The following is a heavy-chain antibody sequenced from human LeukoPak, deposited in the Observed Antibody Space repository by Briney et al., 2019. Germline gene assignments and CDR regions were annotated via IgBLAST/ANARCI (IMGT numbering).Heavy chain of an antibody. CDR2: IYYSGST. CDR1: GGSISSSSYY. CDR3: ARQSGYSYGRYAFDI. Sequence: SETLSLTCAVSGGSISSSSYYWGWIRQPPGKGLEWIGSIYYSGSTYYNPSLKSRVTISVDTSKNQSSLKLSSVTAADTAVYYCARQSGYSYGRYAFDIWGQGTMVTVSS. J-gene: IGHJ3*02. V-gene: IGHV4-39*01. D-gene: IGHD5-18*01.